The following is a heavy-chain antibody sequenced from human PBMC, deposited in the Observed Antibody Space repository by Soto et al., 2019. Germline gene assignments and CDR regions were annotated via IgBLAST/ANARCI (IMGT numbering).Heavy chain of an antibody. CDR1: GGSISSYY. CDR2: IYYSGST. D-gene: IGHD6-13*01. Sequence: SETLSLTCTVSGGSISSYYWSWIRQPPGKGLEWIGYIYYSGSTNYNPSLKSRVTISVDTSKNQFSLKLSSVTAADTAVYYCARKIAAAGTVDYWGQGTLVTVSS. J-gene: IGHJ4*02. CDR3: ARKIAAAGTVDY. V-gene: IGHV4-59*01.